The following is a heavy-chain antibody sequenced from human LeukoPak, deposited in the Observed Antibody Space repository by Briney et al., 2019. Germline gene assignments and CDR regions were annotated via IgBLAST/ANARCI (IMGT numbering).Heavy chain of an antibody. D-gene: IGHD3-10*01. J-gene: IGHJ3*02. CDR2: IYYSGST. Sequence: PSETLSLTCSVSGGSISSGGYYWSWIRQHPGKGLEWIGYIYYSGSTYYNPSLKSRITILVDTSGNQFSLKLSSVTAADTAVYYCAREESRPDAFDIWGQGTMVTVSS. CDR1: GGSISSGGYY. V-gene: IGHV4-31*03. CDR3: AREESRPDAFDI.